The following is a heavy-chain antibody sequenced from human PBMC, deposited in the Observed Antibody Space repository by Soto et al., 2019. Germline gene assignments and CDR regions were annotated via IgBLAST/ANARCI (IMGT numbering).Heavy chain of an antibody. D-gene: IGHD3-10*01. J-gene: IGHJ6*02. CDR1: GYSFTSYW. CDR2: IYPGDSDT. V-gene: IGHV5-51*01. CDR3: AKTMAGYGSGSYGYYYYGMDV. Sequence: GASLKISCKGSGYSFTSYWIGWVRQMPGKGLEWMGIIYPGDSDTRYSPSLQGQVTISADKSISTAYLQWSSLKASDTAMYYCAKTMAGYGSGSYGYYYYGMDVWGQGTTVTVSS.